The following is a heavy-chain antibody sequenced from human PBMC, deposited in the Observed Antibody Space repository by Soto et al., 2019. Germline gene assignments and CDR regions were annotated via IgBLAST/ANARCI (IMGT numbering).Heavy chain of an antibody. CDR1: GGSVSTGVHS. J-gene: IGHJ2*01. CDR2: IYYSGST. D-gene: IGHD2-8*02. Sequence: QVQLQESGPGLVKPSETLSLPCTVSVSGGSVSTGVHSWSWIRQPPGKGLEWIGYIYYSGSTNYNPSLKSGVTITVDTSKNQFSLKLTSVTAADTDVYYCARGYYRTWYWFDRWGRGTTVTVSS. CDR3: ARGYYRTWYWFDR. V-gene: IGHV4-61*08.